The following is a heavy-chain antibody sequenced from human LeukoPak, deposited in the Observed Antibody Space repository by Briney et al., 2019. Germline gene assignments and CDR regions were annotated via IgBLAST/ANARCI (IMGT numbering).Heavy chain of an antibody. CDR2: ISGSGGST. Sequence: GGSLRLSCAASGFTFSSCAMSWVRQAPGKGLEWVSAISGSGGSTYYADSVKGRFTISRDNAKNSLYLQMNSLRAEDTAVYYCAKDRHYYDSSGYYGSFDYWGQGTLVTVSS. CDR3: AKDRHYYDSSGYYGSFDY. J-gene: IGHJ4*02. D-gene: IGHD3-22*01. V-gene: IGHV3-23*01. CDR1: GFTFSSCA.